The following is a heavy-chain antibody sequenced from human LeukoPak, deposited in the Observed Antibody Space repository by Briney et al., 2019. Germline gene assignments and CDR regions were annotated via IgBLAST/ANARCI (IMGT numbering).Heavy chain of an antibody. V-gene: IGHV4-39*01. CDR1: GDSISSSSYF. J-gene: IGHJ4*02. D-gene: IGHD4-17*01. CDR3: ARPGYYGDYAFDY. CDR2: ISYSGNT. Sequence: PSETLSLTCTVSGDSISSSSYFWGWIRQPPGKELEWIGSISYSGNTYYNPSLKSRVTISVDTSKNQFSLNLNSVTAADTAVYYCARPGYYGDYAFDYWGQGTLVTVSS.